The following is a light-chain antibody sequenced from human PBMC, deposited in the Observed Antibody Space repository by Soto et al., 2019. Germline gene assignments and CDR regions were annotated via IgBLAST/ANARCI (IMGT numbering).Light chain of an antibody. Sequence: EIVLTQSPGTLSLSPGERATLSCRASQSVSSSYLAWYQQKPGQAPRLLIYGASSRATGIPDRFSGSGSGTDSTLTISRLEPEDFAVYYCQQLNSYLFTFGPGTKVDIK. CDR3: QQLNSYLFT. V-gene: IGKV3-20*01. J-gene: IGKJ3*01. CDR1: QSVSSSY. CDR2: GAS.